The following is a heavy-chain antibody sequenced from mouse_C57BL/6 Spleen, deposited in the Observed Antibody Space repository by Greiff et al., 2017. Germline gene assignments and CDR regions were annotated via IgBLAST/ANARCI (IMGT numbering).Heavy chain of an antibody. J-gene: IGHJ4*01. D-gene: IGHD1-1*01. CDR3: THYYGSSCDYYAMDY. CDR2: IDPEDGDT. CDR1: GFNIKDYY. Sequence: VQLQQSGAELVRPGASVKLSCTASGFNIKDYYMHWVQQRPEQGLEWIGRIDPEDGDTEYAPKFQGKATMTADTSSNTAYLQLSSLTSEDTAVYYCTHYYGSSCDYYAMDYWGKGTSVTVSS. V-gene: IGHV14-1*01.